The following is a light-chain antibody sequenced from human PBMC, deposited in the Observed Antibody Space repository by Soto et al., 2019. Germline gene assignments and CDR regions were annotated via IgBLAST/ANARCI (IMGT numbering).Light chain of an antibody. V-gene: IGKV3D-20*02. Sequence: EIVLTQSPGTLSLSPGERATLSCRASHSFSSSFLAWYQQKPGQAPRLLIYGASNRATGIPDRFSGSGSGTDFTLTISSLEPEDFAVYYCQQRSNWPTFGQGTKADIK. CDR2: GAS. CDR1: HSFSSSF. CDR3: QQRSNWPT. J-gene: IGKJ1*01.